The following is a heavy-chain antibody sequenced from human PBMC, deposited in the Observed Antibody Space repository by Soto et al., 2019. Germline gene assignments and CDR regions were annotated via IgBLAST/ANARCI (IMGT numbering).Heavy chain of an antibody. CDR3: ARMSYFYDKWYFDL. CDR1: GASINNNDYY. V-gene: IGHV4-30-4*01. D-gene: IGHD3-22*01. J-gene: IGHJ2*01. CDR2: VYYSGTT. Sequence: SETLSLTCTVSGASINNNDYYFSCIRQTPGKGLEWIGYVYYSGTTDYIPSLKSRLSMSIDKSQNQFTLKLNSVTAADTATYYCARMSYFYDKWYFDLWGRGTLVTVSS.